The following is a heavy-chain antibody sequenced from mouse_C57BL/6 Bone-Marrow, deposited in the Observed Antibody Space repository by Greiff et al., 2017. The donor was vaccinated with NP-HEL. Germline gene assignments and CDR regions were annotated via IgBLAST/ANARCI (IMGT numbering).Heavy chain of an antibody. D-gene: IGHD1-1*01. CDR1: GFTFSSYA. V-gene: IGHV5-4*03. Sequence: EVNVVESGGGLVKPGGSLKLSCAASGFTFSSYAMSWVRQTPEKRLEWVATISDGGSYTYYPDNVKGRFTISRDNAKNNLYLQMSHLKSEDTAMYYCARYGSSIYYYAMDYWGQGTSVTVSS. CDR2: ISDGGSYT. J-gene: IGHJ4*01. CDR3: ARYGSSIYYYAMDY.